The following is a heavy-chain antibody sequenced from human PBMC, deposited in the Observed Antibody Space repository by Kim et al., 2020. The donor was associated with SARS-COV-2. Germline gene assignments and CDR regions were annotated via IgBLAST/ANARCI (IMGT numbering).Heavy chain of an antibody. J-gene: IGHJ5*02. V-gene: IGHV4-34*01. CDR3: ARAGYYSGSYL. Sequence: SETLSLTCAVYGGSFSGYYWSWIRQPPGKGLEWIGEINHSGSTNYNPSLKSRVTISVDTSKNQFSLKLSSVTAADTAVYYCARAGYYSGSYLWGQGTLVTVSS. CDR1: GGSFSGYY. CDR2: INHSGST. D-gene: IGHD1-26*01.